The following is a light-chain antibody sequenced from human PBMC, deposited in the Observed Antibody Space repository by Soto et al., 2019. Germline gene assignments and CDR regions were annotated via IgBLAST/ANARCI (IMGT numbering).Light chain of an antibody. CDR2: AAY. CDR1: QSVGGSY. Sequence: EIVLTQSPGTLALSPGARSPLACRASQSVGGSYVGWYQQKPGQGPRLLIYAAYSRATGIPDRFSGSGSGTDFTLTISRLEPEDFAVYYCQLFGGSRTFGQGTKVDIK. V-gene: IGKV3-20*01. J-gene: IGKJ1*01. CDR3: QLFGGSRT.